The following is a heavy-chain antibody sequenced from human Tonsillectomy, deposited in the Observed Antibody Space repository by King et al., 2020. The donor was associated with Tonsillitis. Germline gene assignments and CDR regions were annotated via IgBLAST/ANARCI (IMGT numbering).Heavy chain of an antibody. D-gene: IGHD2-2*01. J-gene: IGHJ3*02. Sequence: QLQESGPGLVKPSQTLSLTCTVSGGSISSGDYYWRWIRQPPGKGLEWIGYIYYSGSTYYNPYLKSRVTISVDTSKNQFSLKLSSVTAADTAVYYCARLPGVPASDAFDIWGQGTMCTVSS. CDR3: ARLPGVPASDAFDI. V-gene: IGHV4-30-4*01. CDR2: IYYSGST. CDR1: GGSISSGDYY.